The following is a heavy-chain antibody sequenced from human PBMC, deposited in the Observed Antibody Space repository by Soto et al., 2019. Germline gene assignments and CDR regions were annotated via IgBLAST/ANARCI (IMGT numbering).Heavy chain of an antibody. V-gene: IGHV4-59*08. CDR2: IYYSGST. Sequence: SETLSLTCTVSGGSISSYYWSWIRQPPGKGLEWIGYIYYSGSTYYNPSLKSRVTISVDTSKNQFSLKLSSVTAADTAVYYCAGRHLDYYGMDVWGQGTTVTVSS. J-gene: IGHJ6*02. CDR3: AGRHLDYYGMDV. CDR1: GGSISSYY.